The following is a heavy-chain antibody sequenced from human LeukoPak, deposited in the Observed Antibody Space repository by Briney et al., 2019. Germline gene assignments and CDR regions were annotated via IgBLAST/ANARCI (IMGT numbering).Heavy chain of an antibody. D-gene: IGHD2-2*02. CDR3: ARDIVVVPAAIRNSAFDI. V-gene: IGHV1-69*01. J-gene: IGHJ3*02. Sequence: GSSVKVSCKASGGTFSSYAISWVRQAPGQGLEWMGGIIPIFGTANYAQKFQGRVTITADESTSTAYMELSSLRSEDTAVYYCARDIVVVPAAIRNSAFDIWGQGTMVTVSS. CDR1: GGTFSSYA. CDR2: IIPIFGTA.